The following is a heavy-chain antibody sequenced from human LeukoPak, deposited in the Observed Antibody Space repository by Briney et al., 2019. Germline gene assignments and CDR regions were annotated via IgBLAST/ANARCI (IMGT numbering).Heavy chain of an antibody. Sequence: SETLSLTCAVYSGSFSGYYWSWLRQPPGQGLEWIGEVNDSGITNCNPSLKSRVTISVDTAKNQFSLKLSSVTAADTAVYYCARHRLGATRSFDIWGQGTMVTVSS. V-gene: IGHV4-34*01. J-gene: IGHJ3*02. CDR3: ARHRLGATRSFDI. CDR2: VNDSGIT. D-gene: IGHD4/OR15-4a*01. CDR1: SGSFSGYY.